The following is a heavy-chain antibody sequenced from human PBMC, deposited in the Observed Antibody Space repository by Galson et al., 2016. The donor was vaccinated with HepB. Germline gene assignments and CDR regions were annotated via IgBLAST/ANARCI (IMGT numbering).Heavy chain of an antibody. CDR1: GGSIDNYY. Sequence: SETLSLTCTVSGGSIDNYYWSWIRQSPGKGLEWIGFIYHSGATDYNPSLKGRVTMSVDTSNNHFSLNLNSVTAADTAVYFCARATIMFGGVTVDQVFDSWGQGTLVTVSS. D-gene: IGHD3-16*02. J-gene: IGHJ4*02. CDR3: ARATIMFGGVTVDQVFDS. CDR2: IYHSGAT. V-gene: IGHV4-59*01.